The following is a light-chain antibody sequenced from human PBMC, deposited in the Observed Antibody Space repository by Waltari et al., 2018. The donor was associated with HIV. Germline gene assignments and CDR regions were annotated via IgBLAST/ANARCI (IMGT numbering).Light chain of an antibody. Sequence: DIVLPPSPGTLSLSPGERATLSCTASQSVSGNYVPWYQQKVGKAPRLLIDGATSRATGIPDRFSGSGSRTEFTLTVSRLESADSAVYYCLQYGSSPPSYTFGQGTKLEIK. CDR3: LQYGSSPPSYT. V-gene: IGKV3-20*01. CDR1: QSVSGNY. CDR2: GAT. J-gene: IGKJ2*01.